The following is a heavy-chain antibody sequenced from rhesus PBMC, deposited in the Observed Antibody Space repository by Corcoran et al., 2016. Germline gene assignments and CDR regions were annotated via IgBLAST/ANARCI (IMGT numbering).Heavy chain of an antibody. D-gene: IGHD6-25*01. J-gene: IGHJ2*01. Sequence: EGQPVQAGSEGKRRGESRKMSCQTCGHSFTIKWTSGARSMPGKGLEWMGAIDPSDSDTRYSPSFQGQVTISADKSISTTYLQWSSLKASDSATYYCAKGPQYSGSWNSYNWYFDLWGPGTPITISS. CDR3: AKGPQYSGSWNSYNWYFDL. CDR2: IDPSDSDT. CDR1: GHSFTIKW. V-gene: IGHV5-2*01.